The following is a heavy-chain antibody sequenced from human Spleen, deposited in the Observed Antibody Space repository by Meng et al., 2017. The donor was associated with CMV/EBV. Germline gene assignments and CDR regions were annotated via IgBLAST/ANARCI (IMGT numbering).Heavy chain of an antibody. V-gene: IGHV4-34*01. D-gene: IGHD2-2*01. J-gene: IGHJ4*02. CDR2: IDQSGIT. CDR1: GGSISSYY. CDR3: SRVPRYPLRKMGYFDS. Sequence: SETLSLTCTVSGGSISSYYWSWIRQPPGKGLEWIAEIDQSGITNYNPSLESRVSISVDMSKNQFSLKLTSVTAADTAVYFCSRVPRYPLRKMGYFDSWGQGTVVTVSS.